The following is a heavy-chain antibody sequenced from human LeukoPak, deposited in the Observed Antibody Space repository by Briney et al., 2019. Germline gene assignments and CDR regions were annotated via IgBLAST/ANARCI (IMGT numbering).Heavy chain of an antibody. V-gene: IGHV1-8*01. CDR1: GYTFTSYD. CDR3: ARVVGGVADDY. CDR2: MNPNSGNT. Sequence: EASVKVSCKASGYTFTSYDINWVRQATGQGLEWMGWMNPNSGNTGYAQKLQGRVTMTTDTSTSTAYMELRSLRSDDTAVYYCARVVGGVADDYWGQGTLVTVSS. D-gene: IGHD2-15*01. J-gene: IGHJ4*02.